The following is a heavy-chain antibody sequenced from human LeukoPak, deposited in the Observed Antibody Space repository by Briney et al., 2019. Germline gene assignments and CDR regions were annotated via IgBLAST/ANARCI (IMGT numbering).Heavy chain of an antibody. CDR2: ISSSSSYI. V-gene: IGHV3-21*01. J-gene: IGHJ6*02. Sequence: GGSLRLSCAASGFTFSSYSMNWVRQAPGKGLEWVSSISSSSSYIYYADSVKGRFTISRDNAKNSLYLQMNSLRAEDTAVYYCARDLEAYGMDVWAKGPRSPSP. CDR3: ARDLEAYGMDV. CDR1: GFTFSSYS.